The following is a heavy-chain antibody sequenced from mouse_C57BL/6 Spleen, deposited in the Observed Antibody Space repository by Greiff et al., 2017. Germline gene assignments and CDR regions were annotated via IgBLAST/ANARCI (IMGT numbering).Heavy chain of an antibody. D-gene: IGHD1-1*01. Sequence: QVQLQQSGAELVRPGASVTLSCKASGYTFTDYEMHWVKQTPVHGLEWIGAIDPETGGTAYNQKFKGKAILTADKSSSTAYMELRSLTSEDSAVYYCTREEATVDDFDYWGQGTTLTVSS. J-gene: IGHJ2*01. CDR2: IDPETGGT. CDR3: TREEATVDDFDY. V-gene: IGHV1-15*01. CDR1: GYTFTDYE.